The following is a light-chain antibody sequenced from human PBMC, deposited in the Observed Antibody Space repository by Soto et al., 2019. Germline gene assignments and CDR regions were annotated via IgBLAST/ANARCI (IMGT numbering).Light chain of an antibody. CDR3: QQYSTYWT. J-gene: IGKJ1*01. CDR1: QSISSW. V-gene: IGKV1-5*01. Sequence: DIQLTQSPSTLSASVGGRVTITCRASQSISSWLAWYQQKPGKAPNLLIYDASSLESGVPSRFSGSGSGTEFTLTISSLQPDDFATYYCQQYSTYWTFGPGTKVDIK. CDR2: DAS.